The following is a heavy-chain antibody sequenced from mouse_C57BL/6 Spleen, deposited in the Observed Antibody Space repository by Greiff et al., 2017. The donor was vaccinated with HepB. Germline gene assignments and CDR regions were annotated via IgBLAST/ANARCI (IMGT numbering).Heavy chain of an antibody. V-gene: IGHV1-53*01. D-gene: IGHD2-1*01. CDR1: GYTFTSYW. J-gene: IGHJ4*01. CDR3: ARKGIYYGNLYAMDY. CDR2: INPSNGGT. Sequence: QVQLKQSGTELVKPGASVKLSCKASGYTFTSYWMHWVKQRPGQGLEWIGNINPSNGGTNYNEKFKSKATLTVDKSSSTAYMQLSSLTSEDSAVYYCARKGIYYGNLYAMDYWGQGTSVTVSS.